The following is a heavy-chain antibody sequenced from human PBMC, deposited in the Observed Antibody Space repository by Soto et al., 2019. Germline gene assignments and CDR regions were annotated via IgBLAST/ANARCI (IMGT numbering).Heavy chain of an antibody. Sequence: GGSLRLSCAASGFTFSSYGMHWVRQAPGKGLEWVAVISYDGSNKYYADSVKGRFTISRDNSKNTLYLQMNSLRAEDTAVYYCAKAPGPLVYYGMDVWGQGTTVTVSS. D-gene: IGHD2-8*02. CDR2: ISYDGSNK. CDR1: GFTFSSYG. CDR3: AKAPGPLVYYGMDV. V-gene: IGHV3-30*18. J-gene: IGHJ6*02.